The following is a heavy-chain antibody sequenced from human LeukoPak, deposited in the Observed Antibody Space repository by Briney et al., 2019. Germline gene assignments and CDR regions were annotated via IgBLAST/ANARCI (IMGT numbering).Heavy chain of an antibody. CDR3: ARDPSHSSSRNFDY. V-gene: IGHV1-2*02. Sequence: ASVKVSCKASGYTFTGYYIHWVRQAPGQGLEWMGWINPNSGGTNYAQKFQGRVTMTRDTSISTAYMELSRLRSDDTAVYYCARDPSHSSSRNFDYWGQGTPVTVSS. CDR1: GYTFTGYY. CDR2: INPNSGGT. D-gene: IGHD6-13*01. J-gene: IGHJ4*02.